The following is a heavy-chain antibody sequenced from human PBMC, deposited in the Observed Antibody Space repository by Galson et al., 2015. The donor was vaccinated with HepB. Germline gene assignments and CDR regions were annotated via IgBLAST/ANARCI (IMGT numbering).Heavy chain of an antibody. V-gene: IGHV1-18*01. CDR1: GYTFTSYG. Sequence: SVKVSCKASGYTFTSYGISWVRQAPGQGLEWMGWISAYNGNTNYAQKLQGRVTMTTDTSTSTAYMELRSLRSDDTAVYYCARDGGQYYDYIWGSYRYPHDAFDIWGQGTMVTVSS. CDR2: ISAYNGNT. J-gene: IGHJ3*02. D-gene: IGHD3-16*02. CDR3: ARDGGQYYDYIWGSYRYPHDAFDI.